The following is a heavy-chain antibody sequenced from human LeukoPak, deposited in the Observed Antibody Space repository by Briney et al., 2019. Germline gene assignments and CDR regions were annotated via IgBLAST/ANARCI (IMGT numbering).Heavy chain of an antibody. J-gene: IGHJ4*02. V-gene: IGHV3-23*01. CDR2: ISGSGGST. D-gene: IGHD3-22*01. CDR3: AKVAKVVVVINYFDY. CDR1: GFTFSSYA. Sequence: GALRLSCAASGFTFSSYAMSWVRQAPGEGLEWVSAISGSGGSTYYADPVKGRFTISRDNSKNTLYLQMNSLRAEDTAVYYCAKVAKVVVVINYFDYWGQGTLVTVSS.